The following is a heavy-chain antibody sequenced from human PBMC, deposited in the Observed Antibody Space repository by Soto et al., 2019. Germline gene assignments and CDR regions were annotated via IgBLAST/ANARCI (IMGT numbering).Heavy chain of an antibody. D-gene: IGHD6-19*01. CDR2: ISSSSSYI. CDR3: ARSPKLAVANYYFDY. CDR1: GFTFSSYS. J-gene: IGHJ4*02. V-gene: IGHV3-21*01. Sequence: EVQLVESGGGLVKPGGSLRLSCAASGFTFSSYSMNWVRQAPGKGLEWVSSISSSSSYIYYADSVKGRFTISRDNAKNSLYLQMNSLRAEDTAVYYCARSPKLAVANYYFDYWGQGTLVTVSS.